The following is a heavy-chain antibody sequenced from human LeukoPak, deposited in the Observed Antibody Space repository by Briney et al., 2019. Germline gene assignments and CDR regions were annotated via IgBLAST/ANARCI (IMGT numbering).Heavy chain of an antibody. CDR2: INDSERL. V-gene: IGHV4-34*01. Sequence: SETLSLTCAVYGGSFRYYYWGWIPESPVKGLEWIGEINDSERLLQNPSLQSRVNITIDMSKKQFSLRVNSVTAADTGIYFCVRRGNYGIYYHIDVWGKGTTVTVSS. J-gene: IGHJ6*03. CDR3: VRRGNYGIYYHIDV. CDR1: GGSFRYYY. D-gene: IGHD1-7*01.